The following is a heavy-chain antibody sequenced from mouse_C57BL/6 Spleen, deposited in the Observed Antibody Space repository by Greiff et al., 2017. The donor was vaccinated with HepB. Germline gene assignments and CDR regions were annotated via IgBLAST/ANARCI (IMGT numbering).Heavy chain of an antibody. CDR3: ARYRTYCDY. Sequence: DVQLVESGGGLVQPGGSLSLSCAASGFTFTDYYMSWVRQPPGKALEWLGFIRNKANGYTTEYSASVKGRFTISRDNSQSILYLQMNALRAEDSATYYCARYRTYCDYWGQGTTLTVSS. V-gene: IGHV7-3*01. CDR1: GFTFTDYY. CDR2: IRNKANGYTT. J-gene: IGHJ2*01.